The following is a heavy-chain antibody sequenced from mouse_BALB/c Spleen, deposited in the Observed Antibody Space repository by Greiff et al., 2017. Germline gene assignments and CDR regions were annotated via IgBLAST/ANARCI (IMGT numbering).Heavy chain of an antibody. CDR3: ARMRPYYGSSFFDY. CDR1: GYTFTSYW. Sequence: QVQLQQPGAELVKPGASVKLSCKASGYTFTSYWMHWVKQRPGQGLEWIGEINPSNGRTNYNEKFKSKATLTVDKSSSTAYMQLSSLTSEDSAVYYCARMRPYYGSSFFDYWGQGTTLTVSS. CDR2: INPSNGRT. V-gene: IGHV1S81*02. J-gene: IGHJ2*01. D-gene: IGHD1-1*01.